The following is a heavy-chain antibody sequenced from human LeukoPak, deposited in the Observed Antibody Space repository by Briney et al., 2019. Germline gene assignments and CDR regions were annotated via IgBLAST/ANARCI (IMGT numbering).Heavy chain of an antibody. V-gene: IGHV1-18*01. D-gene: IGHD2-15*01. CDR3: ARDLGYCSGGSCPRFDP. Sequence: ASVKVSCKASGYTFTSYGISWVRQAPGQGLEWMGWISAYNGNTNYAQKLQGRVTMTTDTSTSTAYMELRSLRSDDTAAYYCARDLGYCSGGSCPRFDPWGQGTLVTVSS. CDR2: ISAYNGNT. CDR1: GYTFTSYG. J-gene: IGHJ5*02.